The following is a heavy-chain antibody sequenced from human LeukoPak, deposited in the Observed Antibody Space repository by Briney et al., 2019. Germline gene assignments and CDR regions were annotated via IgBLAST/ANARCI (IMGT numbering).Heavy chain of an antibody. V-gene: IGHV3-66*01. D-gene: IGHD6-13*01. CDR3: ASFSAAAGRAGY. CDR1: GFTFSSYA. Sequence: SGGSLRLSCAASGFTFSSYAMSWVRQAPGKGLEWVSVIYSGGSTYYADSVKGRFTISRDNSKNTLYLQMNSLRAEDTAVYYCASFSAAAGRAGYWGQGTLVTVSS. J-gene: IGHJ4*02. CDR2: IYSGGST.